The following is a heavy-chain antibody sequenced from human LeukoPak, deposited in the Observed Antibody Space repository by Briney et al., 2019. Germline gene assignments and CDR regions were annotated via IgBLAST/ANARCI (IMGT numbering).Heavy chain of an antibody. D-gene: IGHD6-13*01. V-gene: IGHV3-23*01. Sequence: GGCLRLSCAASGFTFSSYAMSWVRQAPGKGLKWVSAISGSGGSTYYADSVKGRFTISRDNSKNTLYLQMNSLRAEDTAVYYCAKQQQLVPWAAFDIWGQGTMVTVSS. CDR2: ISGSGGST. J-gene: IGHJ3*02. CDR3: AKQQQLVPWAAFDI. CDR1: GFTFSSYA.